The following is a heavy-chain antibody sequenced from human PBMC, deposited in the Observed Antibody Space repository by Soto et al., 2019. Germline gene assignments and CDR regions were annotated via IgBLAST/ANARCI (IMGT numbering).Heavy chain of an antibody. CDR3: ARHSTFLSGYWDAMDV. D-gene: IGHD3-9*01. CDR1: GGSFSGYY. V-gene: IGHV4-34*01. J-gene: IGHJ6*02. CDR2: INHSGST. Sequence: SETLSLTCAVYGGSFSGYYWSWIRQPPGKGLEWIGEINHSGSTNSNPSLKTRATISVDTSKTQFSLKLGSGTVGDTAVFYWARHSTFLSGYWDAMDVWGQGTTVTVSS.